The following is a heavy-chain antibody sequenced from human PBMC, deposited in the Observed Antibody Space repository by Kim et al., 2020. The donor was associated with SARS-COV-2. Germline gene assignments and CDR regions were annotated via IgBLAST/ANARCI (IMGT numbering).Heavy chain of an antibody. J-gene: IGHJ6*02. V-gene: IGHV3-74*01. CDR2: INSDGSST. D-gene: IGHD3-9*01. CDR1: GFTFSSYW. Sequence: GGSLRLSCAASGFTFSSYWMHWVRQAPGKGLVWVSRINSDGSSTSYADSVKGRFTISRDNAKNTLYLQMNSLRAEDTAVYYCARVSHFDWSTYYYYYYGMDVWGQGTTVTVSS. CDR3: ARVSHFDWSTYYYYYYGMDV.